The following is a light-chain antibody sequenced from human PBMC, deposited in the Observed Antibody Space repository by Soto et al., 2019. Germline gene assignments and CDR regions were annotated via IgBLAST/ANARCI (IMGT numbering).Light chain of an antibody. V-gene: IGLV2-14*01. CDR2: EVS. J-gene: IGLJ1*01. Sequence: QSVLTQPASVSGSPGQSITISCTGTSSDVGGYNYVSWYQQHPGKAPKLMIYEVSNRPSGVSNRFSGSKSGNTASLTIPGLQAEDEADYYCSSYTSSSTLLYVFG. CDR3: SSYTSSSTLLYV. CDR1: SSDVGGYNY.